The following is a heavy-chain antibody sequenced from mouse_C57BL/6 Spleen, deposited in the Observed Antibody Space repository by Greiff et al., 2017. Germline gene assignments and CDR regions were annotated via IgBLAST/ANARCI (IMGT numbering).Heavy chain of an antibody. V-gene: IGHV1-69*01. CDR1: GYTFTSYW. D-gene: IGHD1-1*01. CDR3: ARRMKYYGSSYGYFDV. CDR2: IDPSDSYT. Sequence: VKLQQPGAELVMPGASVKLSCKASGYTFTSYWMHWVKQRPGQGLEWIGEIDPSDSYTNYNQKFKGKSTLTVDKSSSTAYMQLSSLTSEDSAVYYCARRMKYYGSSYGYFDVWGTGTTVTVSS. J-gene: IGHJ1*03.